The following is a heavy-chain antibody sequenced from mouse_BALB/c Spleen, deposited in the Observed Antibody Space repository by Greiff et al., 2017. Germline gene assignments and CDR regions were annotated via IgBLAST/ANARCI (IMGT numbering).Heavy chain of an antibody. J-gene: IGHJ4*01. V-gene: IGHV5-17*02. Sequence: VQLKQSGGGLVQPGGSRKLSCAASGFTFSSFGMHWVRQAPEKGLEWVAYISSGSSTIYYADTVKGRFTISRDNPKNTLFLQMTSLRSEDTAMYYCASGVLRLRNYAMDYWGQGTSVTVSS. CDR1: GFTFSSFG. CDR2: ISSGSSTI. D-gene: IGHD1-2*01. CDR3: ASGVLRLRNYAMDY.